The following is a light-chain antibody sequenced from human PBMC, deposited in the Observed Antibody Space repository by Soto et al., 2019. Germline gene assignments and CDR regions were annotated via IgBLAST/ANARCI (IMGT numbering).Light chain of an antibody. CDR2: KAS. Sequence: DIQMTQSPSSLSASVGDRVTITCRASQGIRSDLAWYQQQPGKAPKRLIYKASTLKSGVPSRFSGSGSRTEFTLTVSSLQPDDLATYYCQHYNSYSEEFGQGTKGDIK. CDR3: QHYNSYSEE. V-gene: IGKV1-5*03. CDR1: QGIRSD. J-gene: IGKJ1*01.